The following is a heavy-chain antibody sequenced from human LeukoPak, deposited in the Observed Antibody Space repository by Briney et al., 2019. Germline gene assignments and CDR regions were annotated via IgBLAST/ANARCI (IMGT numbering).Heavy chain of an antibody. J-gene: IGHJ3*02. CDR2: IYYSGST. V-gene: IGHV4-39*07. Sequence: SETLSLTCTVSGGSISSSSYYWGWIRQPPGKGLEWIGSIYYSGSTNYNPSLKSRVTISVDTSKNQFSLKLSSVTAADTAVCYCARVESYPLRNAFDIWGQGTMVTVSS. CDR3: ARVESYPLRNAFDI. CDR1: GGSISSSSYY. D-gene: IGHD1-14*01.